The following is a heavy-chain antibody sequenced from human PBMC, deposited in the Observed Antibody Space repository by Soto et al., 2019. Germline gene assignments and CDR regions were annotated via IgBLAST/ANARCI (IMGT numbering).Heavy chain of an antibody. CDR1: GDSISNYY. CDR2: IYTRGNT. V-gene: IGHV4-4*07. D-gene: IGHD3-9*01. Sequence: SETLSLTCTVSGDSISNYYWSWIRQPAGKGLEWIGRIYTRGNTNYNPSLKSRVTMSLDTSKKQISLNLNSVTAADTAVYHCARDVAYYDILTGYYAGGWFDPWGQGTLVTVSS. J-gene: IGHJ5*02. CDR3: ARDVAYYDILTGYYAGGWFDP.